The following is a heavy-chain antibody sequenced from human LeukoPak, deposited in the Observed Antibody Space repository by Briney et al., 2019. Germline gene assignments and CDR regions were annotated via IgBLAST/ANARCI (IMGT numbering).Heavy chain of an antibody. CDR1: GLTFSDYY. V-gene: IGHV3-11*01. CDR3: ARTRGSDPYYHAMDV. Sequence: GGSLRLSCAASGLTFSDYYMSWVRQAPGKGLEWISFISSSGITIYYSDSVKGRFTISRDNAKNSLYLQMNSLRAEDTAVYYCARTRGSDPYYHAMDVWGQGTTVTVSS. CDR2: ISSSGITI. D-gene: IGHD3-10*01. J-gene: IGHJ6*02.